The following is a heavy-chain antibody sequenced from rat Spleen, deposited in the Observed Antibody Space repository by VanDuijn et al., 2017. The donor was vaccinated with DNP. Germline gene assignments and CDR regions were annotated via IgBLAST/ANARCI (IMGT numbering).Heavy chain of an antibody. CDR3: ARPDY. Sequence: EVQLVESGGGFVQPGRSMKLSCSATGFTLCDYYMAWVRQAQTKGLEWVANSSNDGGRTDYRDSVKGQFTIYRDNAKSILYLQMDSLTSEDTATYYCARPDYLGQGVMVTVSS. J-gene: IGHJ2*01. CDR1: GFTLCDYY. V-gene: IGHV5-7*01. CDR2: SSNDGGRT.